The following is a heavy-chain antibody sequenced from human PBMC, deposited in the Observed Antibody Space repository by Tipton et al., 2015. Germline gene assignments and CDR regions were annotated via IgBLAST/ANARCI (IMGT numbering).Heavy chain of an antibody. Sequence: VQLVQSGAEVKKPGESLKISCAASGFTFSNYWMTWVRQAPGKGLEWVANIKPDGSESYYVDSVKGRFTISRDNAKSSLYLQLNSLRPEDTAVYYCARGWEHDNGDHFDYWGHGILVTVSS. D-gene: IGHD4-17*01. J-gene: IGHJ4*01. V-gene: IGHV3-7*03. CDR2: IKPDGSES. CDR1: GFTFSNYW. CDR3: ARGWEHDNGDHFDY.